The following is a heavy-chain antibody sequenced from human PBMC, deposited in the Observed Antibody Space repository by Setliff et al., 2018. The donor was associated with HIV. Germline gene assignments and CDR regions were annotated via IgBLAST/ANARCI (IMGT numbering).Heavy chain of an antibody. J-gene: IGHJ3*02. V-gene: IGHV1-69*10. CDR3: ARIPTGGAFDI. D-gene: IGHD7-27*01. CDR1: GGTFRSHE. CDR2: IVPILGIA. Sequence: SVKVSCKASGGTFRSHEISWVRQAPGQGLEWMGAIVPILGIANSAQKFQGRVTITTDESTNTAYMELSSLRSEDTAVYYCARIPTGGAFDIWGQGTVVTVSS.